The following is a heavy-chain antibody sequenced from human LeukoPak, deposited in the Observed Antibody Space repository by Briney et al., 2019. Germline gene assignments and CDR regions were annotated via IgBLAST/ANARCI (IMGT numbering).Heavy chain of an antibody. V-gene: IGHV3-21*01. Sequence: GGSLRLSCAASGFTFSSYSMNWVRQAPGKGLEWVSSISSSSSYIYYADSVKGRFTISRDNAKNSLYLQMNSLRAEDTAVYYCARDDYYDSSGYYNSIGYWGQGTLVTVSS. CDR2: ISSSSSYI. CDR1: GFTFSSYS. J-gene: IGHJ4*02. CDR3: ARDDYYDSSGYYNSIGY. D-gene: IGHD3-22*01.